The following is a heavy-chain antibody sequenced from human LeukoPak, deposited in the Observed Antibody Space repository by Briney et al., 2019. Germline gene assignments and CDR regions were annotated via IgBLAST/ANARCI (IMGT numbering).Heavy chain of an antibody. D-gene: IGHD6-19*01. CDR1: GFTVSSNY. J-gene: IGHJ5*01. Sequence: GGSLRLSCAASGFTVSSNYMSWVRQAPGKGLEWVSVIYSGGSTYYADSVKGRFTISSDNSKNTLYLQMNSLRAEDTAVYYCARDRAGSGWFDYWGQGTLVTVSS. V-gene: IGHV3-66*01. CDR2: IYSGGST. CDR3: ARDRAGSGWFDY.